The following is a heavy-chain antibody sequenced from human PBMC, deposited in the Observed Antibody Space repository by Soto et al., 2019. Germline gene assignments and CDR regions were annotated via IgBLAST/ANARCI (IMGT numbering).Heavy chain of an antibody. CDR1: GYTFTSYG. Sequence: ASVKVSCKASGYTFTSYGISWVRQAPGQGLEWMGWISGYNGDTNYAQKYQGGVTMTTDTSTSTAYMELRSLRSDDTAVYYCARAPQTVAGAGIWYWGQGTLVTVSS. V-gene: IGHV1-18*01. CDR3: ARAPQTVAGAGIWY. D-gene: IGHD6-13*01. J-gene: IGHJ4*02. CDR2: ISGYNGDT.